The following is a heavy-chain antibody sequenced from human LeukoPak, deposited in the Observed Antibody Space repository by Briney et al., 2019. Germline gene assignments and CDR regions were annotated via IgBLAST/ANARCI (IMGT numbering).Heavy chain of an antibody. J-gene: IGHJ6*03. V-gene: IGHV1-18*01. CDR1: GYTFTSYG. Sequence: ASVKVSCKASGYTFTSYGISWVRQAPGQGLEWMGWISAYNGNTNYAQKLQGGVTMTTDTSTSTAYMELRSLRSDDTAVYYCARDRHCSSTSCYTFYYYYMDVWGKGTTVTVSS. CDR3: ARDRHCSSTSCYTFYYYYMDV. CDR2: ISAYNGNT. D-gene: IGHD2-2*02.